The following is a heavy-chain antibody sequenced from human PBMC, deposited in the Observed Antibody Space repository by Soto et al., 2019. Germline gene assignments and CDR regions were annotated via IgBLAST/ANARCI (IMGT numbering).Heavy chain of an antibody. CDR3: ARRYIAGAGIGP. Sequence: QVQLQQWGAGLLKPSETLSLTCAVYGGSFSGYYWSWIRQPPGKGLEWIGEINHSGSTNYNPSLKSRVTISVDTSKNQFSLKLSSVTAADTAVYYCARRYIAGAGIGPWGQGTLVTVSS. CDR1: GGSFSGYY. J-gene: IGHJ5*02. D-gene: IGHD6-13*01. V-gene: IGHV4-34*01. CDR2: INHSGST.